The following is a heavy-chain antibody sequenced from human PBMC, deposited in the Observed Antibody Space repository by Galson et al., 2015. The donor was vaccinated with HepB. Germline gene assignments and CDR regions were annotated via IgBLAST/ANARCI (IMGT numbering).Heavy chain of an antibody. D-gene: IGHD3-16*01. CDR1: GYTFTDYY. J-gene: IGHJ4*02. CDR2: INPSDGTT. Sequence: SVKVSCKASGYTFTDYYIHWVRQAPGHGLEWMVIINPSDGTTTNAQKFQGRITMTRDTSTNTVCMELSSLRSEDTAVYYCARDQGSGELDFWGQGTLVTVSS. CDR3: ARDQGSGELDF. V-gene: IGHV1-46*01.